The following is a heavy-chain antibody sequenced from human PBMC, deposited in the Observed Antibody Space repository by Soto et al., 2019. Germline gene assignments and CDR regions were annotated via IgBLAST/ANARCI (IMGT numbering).Heavy chain of an antibody. CDR1: GFTFSRYA. J-gene: IGHJ4*02. CDR3: AKYTRAIAS. V-gene: IGHV3-23*01. D-gene: IGHD2-2*01. Sequence: GGSLRRSCAACGFTFSRYAMSWVRQAPGKGLEGVSSIDGSGGRTFYAESVKGRFTISRDNPKGTLYLQTNSLRDEDTAVYYCAKYTRAIASWRQGT. CDR2: IDGSGGRT.